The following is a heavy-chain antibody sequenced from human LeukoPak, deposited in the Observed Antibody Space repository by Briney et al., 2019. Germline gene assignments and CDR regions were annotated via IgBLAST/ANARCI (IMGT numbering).Heavy chain of an antibody. J-gene: IGHJ4*02. D-gene: IGHD6-13*01. V-gene: IGHV3-7*01. CDR2: IKQDGSKK. CDR3: AREGIAAGKTYYFDY. Sequence: GGSLRLSCAASGFTFSSHWMTWVRQAPGKGLEWVANIKQDGSKKSYVDSVKGRFSISRDNAKNSLYLQMNSLRAEDTAVYYCAREGIAAGKTYYFDYWGQGTLVTVSS. CDR1: GFTFSSHW.